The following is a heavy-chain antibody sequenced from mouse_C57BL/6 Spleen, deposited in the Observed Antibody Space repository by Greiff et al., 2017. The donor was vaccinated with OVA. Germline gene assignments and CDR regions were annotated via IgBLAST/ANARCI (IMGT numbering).Heavy chain of an antibody. Sequence: VKLVESGPGLVQPSQSLSITCTVSGFSLTSYGVHWVRQSPGQGLEWLGVIWSGGSTDYNAAFIYRLSISKDNSKSQVFFKMNSLQADDTAIYYCARNLRAAQATYAMDYWGQGTSVTVSS. V-gene: IGHV2-2*01. CDR1: GFSLTSYG. CDR3: ARNLRAAQATYAMDY. D-gene: IGHD3-2*02. CDR2: IWSGGST. J-gene: IGHJ4*01.